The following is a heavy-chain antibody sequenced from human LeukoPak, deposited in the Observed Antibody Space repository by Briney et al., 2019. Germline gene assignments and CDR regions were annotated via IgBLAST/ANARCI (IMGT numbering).Heavy chain of an antibody. Sequence: SETLSLTCTVSGGSISSYYWSWIRQPPGKGLEWIGYIYYSGSTNYNPSLESRVTISVDTSKNQFSLKLSSVTAADTAVYYCARLPGYSGYVASFFFDYWGQGTLVTVSS. CDR1: GGSISSYY. V-gene: IGHV4-59*08. CDR2: IYYSGST. J-gene: IGHJ4*02. D-gene: IGHD5-12*01. CDR3: ARLPGYSGYVASFFFDY.